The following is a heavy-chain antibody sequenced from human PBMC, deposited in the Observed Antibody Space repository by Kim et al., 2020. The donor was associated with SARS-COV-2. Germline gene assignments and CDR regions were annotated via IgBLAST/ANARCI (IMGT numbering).Heavy chain of an antibody. D-gene: IGHD3-22*01. J-gene: IGHJ4*02. V-gene: IGHV4-31*03. CDR2: IYYSGST. CDR1: GGSISSGGYY. Sequence: SETLSLSFSVSGGSISSGGYYWSWIRQHPGKGLEWIGYIYYSGSTYYNPSLKSRVTISVDTSKNQFSLKLSSVTAADTAVYYCARGEVYYDSSGYYDYWGQGTLVTVSS. CDR3: ARGEVYYDSSGYYDY.